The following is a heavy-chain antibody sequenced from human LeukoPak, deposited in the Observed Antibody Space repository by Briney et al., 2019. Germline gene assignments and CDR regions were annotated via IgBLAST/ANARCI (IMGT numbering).Heavy chain of an antibody. J-gene: IGHJ4*02. V-gene: IGHV3-7*01. D-gene: IGHD2-2*01. CDR2: IKQDGSQI. CDR3: AREYCSGTSCYGYFDY. Sequence: GGSLRLSCATSGFTFSSYLMSWVRRAPGKGLEGVANIKQDGSQIFYVDSVKGRFTISRDTAKNSLSLQMNSLRAEDTAVYYCAREYCSGTSCYGYFDYWGQGTLVTVPS. CDR1: GFTFSSYL.